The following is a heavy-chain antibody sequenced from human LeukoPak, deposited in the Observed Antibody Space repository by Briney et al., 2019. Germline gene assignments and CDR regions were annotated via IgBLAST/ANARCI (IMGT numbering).Heavy chain of an antibody. CDR3: ARGGTFYPSIDY. CDR2: VSAYNGKT. Sequence: ASVKASCKASGYTFTTSYINWVRQAPGQGLEWMGWVSAYNGKTSYAQRFQGRVTMTTDSSTSTAYMDLASLRSDDTAVYYCARGGTFYPSIDYWGQGTLVTVSS. D-gene: IGHD1-26*01. V-gene: IGHV1-18*01. J-gene: IGHJ4*02. CDR1: GYTFTTSY.